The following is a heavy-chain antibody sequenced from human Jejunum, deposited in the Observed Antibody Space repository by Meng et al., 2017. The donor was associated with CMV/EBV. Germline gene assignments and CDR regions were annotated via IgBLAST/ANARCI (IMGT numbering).Heavy chain of an antibody. CDR2: ITHSGSP. CDR3: ARQYNSNSRLNWFDP. Sequence: VDGGSFSGYYWSWIRQPPGKGLEWIGEITHSGSPNYNPSLKSRVTISVDTSKNQFSLRLSSVTAADTAVYYCARQYNSNSRLNWFDPWGQGTLVTVSS. J-gene: IGHJ5*02. CDR1: GGSFSGYY. D-gene: IGHD1-7*01. V-gene: IGHV4-34*01.